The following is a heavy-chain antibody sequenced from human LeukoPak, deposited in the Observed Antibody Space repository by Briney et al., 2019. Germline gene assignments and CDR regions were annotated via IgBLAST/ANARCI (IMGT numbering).Heavy chain of an antibody. D-gene: IGHD2-2*01. CDR2: INPNSGDT. Sequence: ASVKVSCKASGYTFTAYYLHWVRQPPEQGLEWMGWINPNSGDTNYAQKFQGRVTMTRDTSITTAYMELSRLTSDDTAIYYCARDRMGDCATTSCYLAYWGQGTLVTVSS. V-gene: IGHV1-2*02. CDR3: ARDRMGDCATTSCYLAY. CDR1: GYTFTAYY. J-gene: IGHJ4*02.